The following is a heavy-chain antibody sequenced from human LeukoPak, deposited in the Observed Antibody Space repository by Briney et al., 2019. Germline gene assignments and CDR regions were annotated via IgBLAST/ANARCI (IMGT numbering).Heavy chain of an antibody. CDR2: ISYDGSNK. V-gene: IGHV3-30-3*01. CDR3: AKATYYDFWSGYVTRGYFQH. CDR1: GFTFSSYA. D-gene: IGHD3-3*01. Sequence: GRSLRLSCAASGFTFSSYAMHWVRQAPGKGLEWVAVISYDGSNKYYTDSVKGRFTISKDNSKNTLYLQMNSLRAEDTAVYYCAKATYYDFWSGYVTRGYFQHWGQGTLVTVSS. J-gene: IGHJ1*01.